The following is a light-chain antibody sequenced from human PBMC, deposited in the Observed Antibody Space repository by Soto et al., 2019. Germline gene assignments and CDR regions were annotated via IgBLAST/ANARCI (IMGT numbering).Light chain of an antibody. CDR3: QQYNNWAGT. CDR2: GAS. J-gene: IGKJ1*01. CDR1: QSVSSK. V-gene: IGKV3-15*01. Sequence: EIVLTQSPGTLSVSPGERATLSCRASQSVSSKLAWYQQKPGQAPRLLFYGASTGATGIPARFSGSGSETEFTRSISSLQSEDFAVYYCQQYNNWAGTFGQGTKVEIK.